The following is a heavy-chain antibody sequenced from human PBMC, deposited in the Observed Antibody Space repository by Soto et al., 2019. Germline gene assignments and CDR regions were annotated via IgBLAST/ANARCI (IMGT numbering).Heavy chain of an antibody. V-gene: IGHV3-74*01. Sequence: GGSLRLSCAASGFTFSSYWMHWVRQAPGKGLVWVSRINSDGSSTSYADSVKGRFTISRDNAKNTLYLQMNSLRAEDTAVYYCARFGEYYDFWSGYPYYGMDVWGQGTTVTVS. J-gene: IGHJ6*02. D-gene: IGHD3-3*01. CDR3: ARFGEYYDFWSGYPYYGMDV. CDR2: INSDGSST. CDR1: GFTFSSYW.